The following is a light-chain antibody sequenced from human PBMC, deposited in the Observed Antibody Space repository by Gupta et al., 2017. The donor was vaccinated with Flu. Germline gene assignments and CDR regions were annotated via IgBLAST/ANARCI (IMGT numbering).Light chain of an antibody. CDR3: QQESSSPGT. Sequence: STPYLSAGERAIPCSGSSRSGRSSDWAWYKQRPGQAPRILVYGASSRATGIPDRFSGSGSGTEFTLTISRLEPEDFAVYYCQQESSSPGTFGQGTKVEIK. J-gene: IGKJ1*01. CDR1: RSGRSSD. CDR2: GAS. V-gene: IGKV3-20*01.